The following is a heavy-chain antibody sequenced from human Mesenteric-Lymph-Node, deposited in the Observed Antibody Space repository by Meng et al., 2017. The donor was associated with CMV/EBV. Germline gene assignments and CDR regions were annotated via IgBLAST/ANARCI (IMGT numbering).Heavy chain of an antibody. J-gene: IGHJ4*02. D-gene: IGHD4-17*01. CDR3: ARGLYGDNAY. V-gene: IGHV4-4*02. CDR1: GDSINNNDW. CDR2: IYHSGRT. Sequence: LTCGVSGDSINNNDWWSWVRQPPGKGLEWIGEIYHSGRTNYNPSLKSRVTISMDKSNNQFSLKLNSVTAADTAVYYCARGLYGDNAYWGQGTLVTVSS.